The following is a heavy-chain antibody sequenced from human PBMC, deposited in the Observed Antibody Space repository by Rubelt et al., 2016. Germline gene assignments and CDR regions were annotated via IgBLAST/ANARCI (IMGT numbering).Heavy chain of an antibody. D-gene: IGHD2-21*02. Sequence: QVQLQQWGAGLLKPSETLSLTCAVYGGSFSGYYWTWIRQPPGKGLEWIGEINHSGSTNYNPSLKSRVTISIDTSKNQFSLKLSSGTAADTAAYYCARHHRRSCGGDCYAFDIWGQGTMVTVAS. CDR2: INHSGST. CDR1: GGSFSGYY. V-gene: IGHV4-34*01. J-gene: IGHJ3*02. CDR3: ARHHRRSCGGDCYAFDI.